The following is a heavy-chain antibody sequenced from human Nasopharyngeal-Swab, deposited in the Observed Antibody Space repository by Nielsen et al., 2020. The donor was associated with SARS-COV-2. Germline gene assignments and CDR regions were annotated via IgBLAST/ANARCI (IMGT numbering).Heavy chain of an antibody. CDR3: ARERGVVVVAVKVFHPIPARFDP. V-gene: IGHV1-3*01. J-gene: IGHJ5*02. CDR1: GYTFTSYA. CDR2: INAGNGNT. Sequence: ASVKVSCKASGYTFTSYAMHWVRQAPGQRLEWMGWINAGNGNTKYSQKFQGRVTITRDTSASTAYMELSSLRSEDTAVYYCARERGVVVVAVKVFHPIPARFDPWGQGTLVTVSS. D-gene: IGHD2-15*01.